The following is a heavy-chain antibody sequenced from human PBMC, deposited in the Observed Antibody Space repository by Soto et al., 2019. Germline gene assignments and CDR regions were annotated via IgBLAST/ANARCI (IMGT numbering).Heavy chain of an antibody. D-gene: IGHD3-10*01. CDR1: GFTFSSYT. CDR3: VIGLGGDY. V-gene: IGHV3-48*02. Sequence: EVQLVGSGGGLVQPGGSLRLSCAASGFTFSSYTMSWVRQAPGKGLECVSYISSGSTTIYYADSVKGRFTISRDNARNSLYLQMNSLRDEDTAVYYCVIGLGGDYWGQGTLVTVSS. CDR2: ISSGSTTI. J-gene: IGHJ4*02.